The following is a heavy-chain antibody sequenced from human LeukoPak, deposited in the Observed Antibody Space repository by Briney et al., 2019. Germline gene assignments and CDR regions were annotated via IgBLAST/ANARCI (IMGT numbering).Heavy chain of an antibody. CDR2: IYHSGST. Sequence: SETLSRTCAVSGYSISSGYYWGWIRQPPGKGLEWIGSIYHSGSTYYNPSLKSRVTISVDTPKNQFSLKLSSVTAADTAVYYCARRFSFRYCGSTSCYTTPGGAFDIWGQGTMVTVPS. D-gene: IGHD2-2*02. CDR1: GYSISSGYY. CDR3: ARRFSFRYCGSTSCYTTPGGAFDI. J-gene: IGHJ3*02. V-gene: IGHV4-38-2*01.